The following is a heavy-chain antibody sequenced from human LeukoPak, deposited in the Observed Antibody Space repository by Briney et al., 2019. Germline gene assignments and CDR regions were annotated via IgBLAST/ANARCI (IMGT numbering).Heavy chain of an antibody. CDR1: GYSFTSYW. V-gene: IGHV5-51*01. Sequence: PGESLKISCKGSGYSFTSYWIGWVRQMPGKGLEWMGIIYPGDSDTRYSPSFQGQVTISADKSISTAYLQWSSLKASDTAMYYCARQSRWFGDPSLYYFDNWGQGTLVTVSS. CDR3: ARQSRWFGDPSLYYFDN. J-gene: IGHJ4*02. D-gene: IGHD3-10*01. CDR2: IYPGDSDT.